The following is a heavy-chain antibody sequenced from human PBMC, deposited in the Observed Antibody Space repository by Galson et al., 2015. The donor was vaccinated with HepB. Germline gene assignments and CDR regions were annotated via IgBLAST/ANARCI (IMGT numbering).Heavy chain of an antibody. CDR2: FDPEDGET. J-gene: IGHJ4*02. V-gene: IGHV1-24*01. D-gene: IGHD3-10*01. CDR3: ATGVITMVRGDLDY. Sequence: SVKVSCKVSGYTLTELSMHWVRQAPGKGLEWMGGFDPEDGETIYAQKFQGRVTMTEDTSTDTAYMELSSLRSEDTAVYYCATGVITMVRGDLDYWGQGTLVTVSS. CDR1: GYTLTELS.